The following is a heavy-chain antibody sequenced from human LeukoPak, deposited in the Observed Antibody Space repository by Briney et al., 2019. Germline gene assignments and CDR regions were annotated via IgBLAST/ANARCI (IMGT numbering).Heavy chain of an antibody. V-gene: IGHV3-7*01. CDR2: IKQDGSEK. CDR3: ARSDGDYSQYYGMDV. Sequence: GGSLRLSCAASGFTFSSYWMSWVRQAPGKGLEWVANIKQDGSEKYYVDSVKGRFTISRDNAKNSLYLQMNSLRAEDTAVYYCARSDGDYSQYYGMDVWGQGTTVTVSS. J-gene: IGHJ6*02. D-gene: IGHD4-17*01. CDR1: GFTFSSYW.